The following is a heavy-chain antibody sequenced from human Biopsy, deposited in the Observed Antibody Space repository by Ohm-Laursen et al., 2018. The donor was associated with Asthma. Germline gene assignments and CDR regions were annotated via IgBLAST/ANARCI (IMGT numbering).Heavy chain of an antibody. V-gene: IGHV4-30-2*05. D-gene: IGHD3-22*01. J-gene: IGHJ4*02. CDR3: ARAQDYYDSRGYYRSFDY. CDR2: PFHSGNT. Sequence: TLSLTCAVSGASINSGGSSLNWSRQPPGKGPGVIAYPFHSGNTYYNPSLKSRVSISIDTSKNQFSLKLSSVTAADTAVYYCARAQDYYDSRGYYRSFDYWGQGTLVTVSS. CDR1: GASINSGGSS.